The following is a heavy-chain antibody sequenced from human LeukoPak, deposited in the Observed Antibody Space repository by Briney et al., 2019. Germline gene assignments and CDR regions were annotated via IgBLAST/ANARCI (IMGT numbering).Heavy chain of an antibody. D-gene: IGHD2-21*02. V-gene: IGHV3-48*01. J-gene: IGHJ4*02. CDR2: ISSSSSTI. CDR3: ARDLVTLY. CDR1: GFTFSSYS. Sequence: GGSLRLSCAASGFTFSSYSMNWVRRAPGKGLEWVSYISSSSSTIYYADSVKGRFTISRDNAKNSLYLQMNSLRAEDTAVYYCARDLVTLYWGQGTLVTVSS.